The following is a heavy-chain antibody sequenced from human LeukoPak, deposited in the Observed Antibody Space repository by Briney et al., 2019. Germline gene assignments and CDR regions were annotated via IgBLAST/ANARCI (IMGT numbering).Heavy chain of an antibody. V-gene: IGHV3-30*18. Sequence: SGGSLRLSCAASGFTFSSYGMHWVRQAPGKGLEWVAVISYDGSNKYYADSVKGRFTISGDNSKNTLYLQMNSLRAEDTAVYYCANSGYGPYYYMDVWGKGTTVTVSS. CDR2: ISYDGSNK. CDR3: ANSGYGPYYYMDV. CDR1: GFTFSSYG. J-gene: IGHJ6*03. D-gene: IGHD5-12*01.